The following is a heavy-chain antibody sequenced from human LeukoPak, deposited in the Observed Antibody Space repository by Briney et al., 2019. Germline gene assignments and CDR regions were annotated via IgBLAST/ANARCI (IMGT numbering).Heavy chain of an antibody. CDR1: GYSFTSYW. V-gene: IGHV5-51*01. Sequence: HGESLKISCKGSGYSFTSYWIGWVRQMPGKGLEWMGIIYPGDSDTRYSPSFQGQVTISADKSISTAYLQWSSLKASDTAMYYCARHRAHYDLWSGYFTQSPNYYYYYMDVWGKGTTATVSS. J-gene: IGHJ6*03. CDR2: IYPGDSDT. CDR3: ARHRAHYDLWSGYFTQSPNYYYYYMDV. D-gene: IGHD3-3*01.